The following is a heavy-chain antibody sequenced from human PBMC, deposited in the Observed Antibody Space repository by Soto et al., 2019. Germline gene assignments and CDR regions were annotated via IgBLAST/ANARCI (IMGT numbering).Heavy chain of an antibody. CDR1: GYTFTSYA. D-gene: IGHD2-2*02. V-gene: IGHV1-3*01. CDR2: INAGNGNT. CDR3: ARGVGLYSNYDY. Sequence: SVKVSCKASGYTFTSYAMHWVRQAPGQRLEWMGWINAGNGNTKYSQKFQGRVTITRDTSASTAYMELSSLRSEDTAVYYCARGVGLYSNYDYWGQGTLVTVSS. J-gene: IGHJ4*02.